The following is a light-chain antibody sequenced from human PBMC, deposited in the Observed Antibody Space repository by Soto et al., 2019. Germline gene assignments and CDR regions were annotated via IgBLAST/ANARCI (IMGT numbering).Light chain of an antibody. Sequence: DIQMTQSPSTLSASVGDRVTITCRASQSISILLAWYQQKPGKAPKLLIYRASSLQSGVPSRFSGSGSGTEFTLTITSLQPDDFASYYCQQYNSHPYTFGQGTKLEIK. CDR3: QQYNSHPYT. J-gene: IGKJ2*01. CDR2: RAS. CDR1: QSISIL. V-gene: IGKV1-5*03.